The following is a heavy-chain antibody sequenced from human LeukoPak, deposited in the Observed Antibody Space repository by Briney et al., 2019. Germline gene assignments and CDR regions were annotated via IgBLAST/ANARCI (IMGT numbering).Heavy chain of an antibody. V-gene: IGHV1-2*02. CDR2: IKPNSGGR. Sequence: ASVKVSCKASGYTFTGYYMHWVRQAPGQGLEWMGWIKPNSGGRNYAQKFQGRVTMTRDTSISTAYMELSRLRSDDTAVYYCARGYDSSGSLDYWGQGPLVTVSS. CDR3: ARGYDSSGSLDY. J-gene: IGHJ4*02. D-gene: IGHD3-22*01. CDR1: GYTFTGYY.